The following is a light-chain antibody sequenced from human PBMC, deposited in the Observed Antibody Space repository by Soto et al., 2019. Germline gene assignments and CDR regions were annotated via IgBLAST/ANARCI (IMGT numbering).Light chain of an antibody. CDR2: GSS. V-gene: IGKV3-20*01. CDR1: QSVSSSY. J-gene: IGKJ1*01. Sequence: EMVWTQSPGTLSLSPGERATLSCRASQSVSSSYFAWYQQKPGQAPRLRIYGSSSRATGIPDRFSGSGSGTDFTLTISRLEPEDFAVYYCQQYGSSPPRTFGQGTKVELQ. CDR3: QQYGSSPPRT.